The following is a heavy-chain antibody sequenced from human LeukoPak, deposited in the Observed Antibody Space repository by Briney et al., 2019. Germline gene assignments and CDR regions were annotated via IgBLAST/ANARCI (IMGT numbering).Heavy chain of an antibody. D-gene: IGHD4-11*01. Sequence: PGGSLRLSCAASGFTFRSYAMTWVRQAPGKGLEWVSAISASGGSTYYADSVKGRFAISRDNSKNTLYLQMNSLRAEDTAVYYCAKGDDYSDYGVDYWGQGTLVTVSS. V-gene: IGHV3-23*01. CDR3: AKGDDYSDYGVDY. CDR2: ISASGGST. J-gene: IGHJ4*02. CDR1: GFTFRSYA.